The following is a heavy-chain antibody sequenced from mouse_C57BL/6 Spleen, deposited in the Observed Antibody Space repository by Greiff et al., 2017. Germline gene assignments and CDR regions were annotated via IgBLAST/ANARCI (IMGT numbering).Heavy chain of an antibody. J-gene: IGHJ3*01. Sequence: EVKLEESGGGLVQPGGSMKLSCVASGFTFSNYWMNWVRQSPEKGLEWVAQIRLKSDNYATHYAEAVKGRITISRDDSKSSVYLQMNNLRAEDTGIYYCTGNYDGYYSAWFAYWGQGTLVTVSA. CDR1: GFTFSNYW. CDR3: TGNYDGYYSAWFAY. D-gene: IGHD2-3*01. V-gene: IGHV6-3*01. CDR2: IRLKSDNYAT.